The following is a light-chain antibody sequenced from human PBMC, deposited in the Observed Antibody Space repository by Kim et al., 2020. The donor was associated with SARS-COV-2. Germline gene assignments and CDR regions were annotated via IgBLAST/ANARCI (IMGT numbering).Light chain of an antibody. CDR1: SSNIGATYD. Sequence: QRVTISCTGSSSNIGATYDVHWYKQLPGTAPKLLIYVNSDRPSGVPDRFSGSKSGTSASLAITGLQSEDEGDYYCQSYDNTLSGVVFGGGTQLTVL. V-gene: IGLV1-40*01. CDR2: VNS. CDR3: QSYDNTLSGVV. J-gene: IGLJ2*01.